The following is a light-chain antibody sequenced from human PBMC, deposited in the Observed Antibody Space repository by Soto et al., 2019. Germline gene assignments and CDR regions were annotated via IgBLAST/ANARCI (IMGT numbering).Light chain of an antibody. V-gene: IGKV1-12*01. CDR2: TAS. CDR3: QKVHSFPLN. J-gene: IGKJ4*01. Sequence: DIQMTQAPSTLSGSVGDRVTITCRASQTISSWLAWYQQKPGKAPNLLIYTASTLESGVPSRFSGSGSGTDFTLTISNLQPEDFATYYCQKVHSFPLNFGGGNTGAIK. CDR1: QTISSW.